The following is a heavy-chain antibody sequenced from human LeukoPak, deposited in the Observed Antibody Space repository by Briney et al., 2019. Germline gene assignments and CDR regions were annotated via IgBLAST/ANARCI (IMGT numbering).Heavy chain of an antibody. D-gene: IGHD5-24*01. CDR2: IYYSGST. CDR3: ARQARWLQSPSHFDY. CDR1: GGSISSYY. Sequence: SETLSLTCTVSGGSISSYYWSWIRQPPGKGLEWIGYIYYSGSTNYNPSLKSRVTISVDTSKNQFSLKLSSVTAADTAVYYCARQARWLQSPSHFDYWGQGTLVTVSS. V-gene: IGHV4-59*08. J-gene: IGHJ4*02.